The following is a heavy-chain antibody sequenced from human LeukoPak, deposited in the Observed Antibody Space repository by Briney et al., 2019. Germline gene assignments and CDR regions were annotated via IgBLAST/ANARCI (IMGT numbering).Heavy chain of an antibody. Sequence: PGGSLRLSCAPSGFTFSSYCMSWVRQAPGKGLEWVANINEKGNEKYYVDSVKGRFTISRDNSKNSLYLQMDSLREEDTAVFVCARGGAAAARKRGVDFWGQGTLVTVSS. CDR2: INEKGNEK. CDR1: GFTFSSYC. J-gene: IGHJ4*02. CDR3: ARGGAAAARKRGVDF. V-gene: IGHV3-7*01. D-gene: IGHD6-13*01.